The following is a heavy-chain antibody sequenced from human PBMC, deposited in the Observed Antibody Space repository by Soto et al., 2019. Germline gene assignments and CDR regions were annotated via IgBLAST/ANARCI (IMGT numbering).Heavy chain of an antibody. D-gene: IGHD3-9*01. CDR3: ARDRDPYFDWTRNAFDI. V-gene: IGHV3-48*02. CDR2: ISSSSSTI. CDR1: GFTFSSYS. J-gene: IGHJ3*02. Sequence: EVQLVESGGGLVQPGGSLRLSCAASGFTFSSYSMNWVRQAPGKGLEWVSYISSSSSTIYYADSVKGRFTISRDNAKNSLYLQMNSLRDEDTAVYYCARDRDPYFDWTRNAFDIWGQGTMVTVSS.